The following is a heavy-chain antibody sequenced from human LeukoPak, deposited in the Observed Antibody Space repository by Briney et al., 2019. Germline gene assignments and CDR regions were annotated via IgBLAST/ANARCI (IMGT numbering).Heavy chain of an antibody. Sequence: ASVKVSCKASGYTFTSYGISWVRQAPGQGLEWMGWISAYNGNTNYAQKLQGRVTMTTDTSTSTAYMELRSLRSDDTAVYYCARDRHDEELEWLSEYDAFDIWGQGTMVTVSS. CDR2: ISAYNGNT. CDR3: ARDRHDEELEWLSEYDAFDI. J-gene: IGHJ3*02. D-gene: IGHD3-3*01. V-gene: IGHV1-18*01. CDR1: GYTFTSYG.